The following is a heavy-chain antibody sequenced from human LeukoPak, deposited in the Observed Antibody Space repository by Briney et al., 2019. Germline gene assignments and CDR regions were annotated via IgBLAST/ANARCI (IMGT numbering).Heavy chain of an antibody. CDR2: IYHTGAI. D-gene: IGHD2-8*02. CDR1: GRSFTHYF. V-gene: IGHV4-59*01. J-gene: IGHJ4*02. CDR3: ARVSCTGGTCHLDS. Sequence: SETLTLTCTASGRSFTHYFLSFIRQPPTKGLEYISYIYHTGAIDYNPSLKSRLTMSADKSTNQFSLNLRSVTAADTAVYYCARVSCTGGTCHLDSWGQGILVTVSS.